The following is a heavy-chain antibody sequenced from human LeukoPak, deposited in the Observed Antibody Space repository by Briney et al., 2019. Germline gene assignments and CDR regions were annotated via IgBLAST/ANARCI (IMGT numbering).Heavy chain of an antibody. CDR1: GYSISSGYY. J-gene: IGHJ4*02. Sequence: SETLSLTCTVSGYSISSGYYWGWIRQPPGKGLEWVGSIYHSGRTYYNPSLKSRVTISVDTSKNQFSLKLSSVTAADTAVYFCARDSDDSVFDFWGQGTLVPVSS. D-gene: IGHD4-11*01. V-gene: IGHV4-38-2*02. CDR2: IYHSGRT. CDR3: ARDSDDSVFDF.